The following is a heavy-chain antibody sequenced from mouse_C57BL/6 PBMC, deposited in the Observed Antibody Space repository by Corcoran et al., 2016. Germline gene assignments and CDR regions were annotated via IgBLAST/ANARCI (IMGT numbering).Heavy chain of an antibody. D-gene: IGHD2-3*01. V-gene: IGHV9-3*01. CDR2: INTYSGVP. CDR1: GYTFTTYG. J-gene: IGHJ4*01. Sequence: QIQLVQSGPELKKPGETVKISCKASGYTFTTYGMSWVKQAPGKGLKWMGWINTYSGVPTDADDFKGRFACSLETSASTAYLQINNLKKEDTSTYFCARYTQDGYPAMDDWGQGTSVTVSS. CDR3: ARYTQDGYPAMDD.